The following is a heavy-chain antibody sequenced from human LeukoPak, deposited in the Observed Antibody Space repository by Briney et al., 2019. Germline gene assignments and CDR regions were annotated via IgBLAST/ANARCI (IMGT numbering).Heavy chain of an antibody. CDR1: GFTFSISW. V-gene: IGHV3-7*01. CDR3: ARDGGWGYYDL. Sequence: GGSLRLSCVASGFTFSISWVTWVRQAPGKGLEWVANIDKHGSGKYYIDSEKGRFAISRDYASNSVFLQMSSLRAEDTSVYYCARDGGWGYYDLWGQGTPVTVSS. D-gene: IGHD3-16*01. CDR2: IDKHGSGK. J-gene: IGHJ4*02.